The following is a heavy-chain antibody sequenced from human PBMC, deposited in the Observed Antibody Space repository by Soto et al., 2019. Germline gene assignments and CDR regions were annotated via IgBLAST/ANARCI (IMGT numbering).Heavy chain of an antibody. CDR2: IIPSGGST. V-gene: IGHV1-46*01. Sequence: ASVKVSCKASGYAFTTYYMHWVRQAPGQGLEWMGTIIPSGGSTSYAQKFQGRVTMTRDTSTSTAYMELSSLTSEDTAVYYCARALAPFYYYYGMDVWGQGTTVTVSS. J-gene: IGHJ6*02. CDR1: GYAFTTYY. D-gene: IGHD3-3*02. CDR3: ARALAPFYYYYGMDV.